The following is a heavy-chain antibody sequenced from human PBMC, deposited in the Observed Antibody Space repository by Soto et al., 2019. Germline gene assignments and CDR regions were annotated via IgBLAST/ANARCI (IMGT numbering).Heavy chain of an antibody. CDR2: IYYSGST. J-gene: IGHJ6*02. CDR3: AREGVSSSWYNYYGMDV. CDR1: GGSISSYY. V-gene: IGHV4-59*01. Sequence: SETLSLTCTVSGGSISSYYWSWIRQPPGKGLEWIGYIYYSGSTNYNPSLKSRVTISVDTSKNQFSLKLSSVTAADTAVYFCAREGVSSSWYNYYGMDVWGQGTTVTVSS. D-gene: IGHD6-13*01.